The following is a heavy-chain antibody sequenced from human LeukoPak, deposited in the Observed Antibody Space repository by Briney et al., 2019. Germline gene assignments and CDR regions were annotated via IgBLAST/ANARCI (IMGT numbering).Heavy chain of an antibody. CDR2: ISWDGGST. J-gene: IGHJ4*01. D-gene: IGHD2-21*02. CDR3: AKDFAVYCGDDCSLGC. V-gene: IGHV3-43*01. CDR1: GFTFDDYT. Sequence: GGSLILSCAASGFTFDDYTMHWVRQAPGKGLEGVSLISWDGGSTYYADSVKGRFTISRDNRKNSLYLQMNSLRTEDTALYYCAKDFAVYCGDDCSLGCWGQGTLVTVSS.